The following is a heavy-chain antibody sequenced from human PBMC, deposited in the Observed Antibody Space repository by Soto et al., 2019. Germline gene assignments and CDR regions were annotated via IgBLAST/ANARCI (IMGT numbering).Heavy chain of an antibody. Sequence: QVQLQESGPGLVKPSQTLSLTCTVSGGSISSGGYYWSWIRQHPGKGLEWIGYIYYSGSTYYNPSLKSRVTISVDTSKNQFSLKLSSVTAADTAVYYCHLGVAARAFGAFDIWGQGTMVTVSS. J-gene: IGHJ3*02. V-gene: IGHV4-31*03. CDR1: GGSISSGGYY. CDR2: IYYSGST. D-gene: IGHD6-6*01. CDR3: HLGVAARAFGAFDI.